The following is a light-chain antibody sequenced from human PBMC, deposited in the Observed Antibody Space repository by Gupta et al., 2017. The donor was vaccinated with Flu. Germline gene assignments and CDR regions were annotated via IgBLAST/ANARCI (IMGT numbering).Light chain of an antibody. CDR1: QSLSSW. J-gene: IGKJ4*01. Sequence: DIQMTQSPSTLSAYVGDRVTITCRASQSLSSWLAWYQQKPGKAPNLLIYKASNLESGVPSTFSGSGSGTEFTLTISSLQPDDFATYYCQQYASYSITFSGGTKMEI. CDR2: KAS. CDR3: QQYASYSIT. V-gene: IGKV1-5*03.